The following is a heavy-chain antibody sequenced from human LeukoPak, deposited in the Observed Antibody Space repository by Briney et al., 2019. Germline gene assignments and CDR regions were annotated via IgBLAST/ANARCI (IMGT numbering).Heavy chain of an antibody. CDR2: IYRSGST. J-gene: IGHJ6*03. CDR1: GYSISSGYY. Sequence: PSETLSLTCAVSGYSISSGYYWGWIRRPPGKGLEWIGTIYRSGSTYYNPSLKSRVTISLDTSKNQFSLKLSSVTAADTAVYYCARLWCGAACYYYYYYYMDVWGKGTTVTVSS. CDR3: ARLWCGAACYYYYYYYMDV. D-gene: IGHD2-21*02. V-gene: IGHV4-38-2*01.